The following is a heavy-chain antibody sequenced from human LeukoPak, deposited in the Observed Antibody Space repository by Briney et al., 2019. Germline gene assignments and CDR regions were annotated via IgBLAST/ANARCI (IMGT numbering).Heavy chain of an antibody. CDR1: GGSVSSYH. CDR3: ARVTMVRGVPDY. J-gene: IGHJ4*02. V-gene: IGHV4-59*02. D-gene: IGHD3-10*01. CDR2: IYYSGST. Sequence: PSETLSLTCTVSGGSVSSYHWSWIRQPPGKGLEWIGYIYYSGSTNYNPSLKSRVTISLDTSKDQFSLKLSSVTAADTAVYYCARVTMVRGVPDYWGQGTLVTVSS.